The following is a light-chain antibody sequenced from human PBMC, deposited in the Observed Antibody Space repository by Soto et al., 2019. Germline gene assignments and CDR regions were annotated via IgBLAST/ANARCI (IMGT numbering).Light chain of an antibody. CDR2: EVS. J-gene: IGLJ1*01. CDR3: CSYAGSSTPVV. V-gene: IGLV2-23*02. Sequence: QSALTQPASVSGSPGQSITISCPGPSSDVGSYNLVSWYQQHPGKAPKLMIYEVSKRPSGVSNRFSGSKSGNTASLTVSGLQAEDEADYYCCSYAGSSTPVVFGAGTKVTVL. CDR1: SSDVGSYNL.